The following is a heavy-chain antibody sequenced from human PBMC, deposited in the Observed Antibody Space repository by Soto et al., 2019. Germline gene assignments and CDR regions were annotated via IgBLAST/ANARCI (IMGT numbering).Heavy chain of an antibody. CDR3: ARRHLAVAVSPWFDP. V-gene: IGHV2-26*01. CDR2: IDSSGEK. Sequence: QVTLKESGPVLVKPTETLTLRCTVSGLSITDSELGVSWIRQPPGQPLEWLAHIDSSGEKSYRTFLTSRLAISTDTSKSQIVLTMTNMDPADTATYYCARRHLAVAVSPWFDPWGQGIPVTVSS. D-gene: IGHD6-19*01. CDR1: GLSITDSELG. J-gene: IGHJ5*02.